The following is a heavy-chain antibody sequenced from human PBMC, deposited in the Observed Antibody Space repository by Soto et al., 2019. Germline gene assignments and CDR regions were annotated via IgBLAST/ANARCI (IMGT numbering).Heavy chain of an antibody. CDR2: IYWDDSK. V-gene: IGHV2-5*02. CDR1: GFSLSTSGVG. J-gene: IGHJ4*02. D-gene: IGHD3-9*01. Sequence: QITLKEFGPPLVRPTQTLTLTCAFSGFSLSTSGVGVGWIRQPPGKALEWLAVIYWDDSKHYSPSLRSRLTITKDTSKNQVVLTMTNMDPMDTGTYYCAHKGPEDWPLDYWGQGTLVTVSS. CDR3: AHKGPEDWPLDY.